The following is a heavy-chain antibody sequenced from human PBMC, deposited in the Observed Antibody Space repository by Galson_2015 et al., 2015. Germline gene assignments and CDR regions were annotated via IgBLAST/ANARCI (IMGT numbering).Heavy chain of an antibody. D-gene: IGHD1-26*01. J-gene: IGHJ6*02. CDR2: INSDGSST. CDR3: ARDIVGALYGMDV. CDR1: GFTFSSYW. V-gene: IGHV3-74*01. Sequence: SLRLSCAASGFTFSSYWMHWVRQAPGKGLVWVSRINSDGSSTSYADSVEGRFTISRDNAKNTLYLQMNSLRAEDTAVYYCARDIVGALYGMDVWGQGTTVTVSS.